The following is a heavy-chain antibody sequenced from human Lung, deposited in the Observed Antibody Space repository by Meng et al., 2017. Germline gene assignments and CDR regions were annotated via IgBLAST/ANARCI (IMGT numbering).Heavy chain of an antibody. CDR3: ERYVFDSSSLYSNWFDP. D-gene: IGHD3-22*01. J-gene: IGHJ5*02. Sequence: QVQLQDSGPVLVKPSQTRSLTCTSSAGSISSGTYYWGWIRQLPEKGLEWIAYIHYIGSTYYRPSLKSRVTISVDTCKNELSLKLSFMTAADTAVYYCERYVFDSSSLYSNWFDPWGQGTLVTVSS. V-gene: IGHV4-31*03. CDR1: AGSISSGTYY. CDR2: IHYIGST.